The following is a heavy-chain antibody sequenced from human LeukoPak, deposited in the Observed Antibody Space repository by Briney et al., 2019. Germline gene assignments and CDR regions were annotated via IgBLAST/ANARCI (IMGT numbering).Heavy chain of an antibody. CDR1: GFTFSSYG. V-gene: IGHV3-30*18. D-gene: IGHD4-17*01. CDR2: ISYDGSNK. J-gene: IGHJ6*02. Sequence: AGGSLRLSCAASGFTFSSYGMHWVRQAPGKGLEWVAVISYDGSNKYHADSVKGRFTISRDNSKNTLYLQMNSLRAEDTAVYYCAKDRGVTTALGPYYYYGMDVWGQGTTVTVSS. CDR3: AKDRGVTTALGPYYYYGMDV.